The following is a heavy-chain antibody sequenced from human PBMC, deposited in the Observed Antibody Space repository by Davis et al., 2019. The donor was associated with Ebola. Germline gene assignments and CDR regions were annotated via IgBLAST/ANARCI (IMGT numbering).Heavy chain of an antibody. CDR2: IKDDGTET. CDR1: GFTLSSNG. J-gene: IGHJ5*02. CDR3: ARLYNSGEVDP. Sequence: GESLKISCAASGFTLSSNGMLWLRQAPGKGLEWVATIKDDGTETYYVDSVKGRFSLSRDNARNSLFLQMNSLRVEDTAIYYCARLYNSGEVDPWGQGTLVTVSS. D-gene: IGHD6-19*01. V-gene: IGHV3-7*01.